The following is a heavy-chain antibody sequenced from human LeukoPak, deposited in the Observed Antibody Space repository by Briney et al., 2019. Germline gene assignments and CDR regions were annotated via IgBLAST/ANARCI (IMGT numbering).Heavy chain of an antibody. CDR2: IGTAGDT. D-gene: IGHD3-10*01. V-gene: IGHV3-13*01. CDR1: GFTFSSYD. J-gene: IGHJ6*02. CDR3: ARDRTMVRGVIPYYYGMDV. Sequence: GGSLRLSCAASGFTFSSYDMHWVRQATGKGLEWVSAIGTAGDTYYPGSVKGRFTISRENAKNSFYLQMNSLRAGDTAVYYCARDRTMVRGVIPYYYGMDVWGQGTTVTVSS.